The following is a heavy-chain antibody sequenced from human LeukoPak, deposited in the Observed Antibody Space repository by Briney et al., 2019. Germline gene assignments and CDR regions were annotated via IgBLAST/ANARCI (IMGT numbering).Heavy chain of an antibody. V-gene: IGHV4-31*03. CDR2: IYYSGST. CDR3: ARATPGNIVVVPAAMPYFDY. J-gene: IGHJ4*02. D-gene: IGHD2-2*01. Sequence: KTSQTLSLTCTVSGGSISSGGYYWSWIRQHPGKGLEWIGYIYYSGSTYYNPSLESRVTISVDASKNQFSLKLSSVTAADTAVYYCARATPGNIVVVPAAMPYFDYWGQGTLVTVSS. CDR1: GGSISSGGYY.